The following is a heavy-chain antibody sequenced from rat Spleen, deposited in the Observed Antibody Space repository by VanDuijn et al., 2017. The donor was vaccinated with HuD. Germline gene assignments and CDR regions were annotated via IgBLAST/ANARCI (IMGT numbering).Heavy chain of an antibody. Sequence: QVQLKESGPGLVQPSQTLSLTCTVSGFSLTSYHVHWVRPPSGKGLEWMGVIWTGGSTEYNSALKSRLSISRDTSKSQVFLKMNSLQTDDTGTYYCTRDQFITTRDYFDYWGQGVMVTVSS. D-gene: IGHD1-1*01. CDR2: IWTGGST. J-gene: IGHJ2*01. CDR3: TRDQFITTRDYFDY. V-gene: IGHV2-30*01. CDR1: GFSLTSYH.